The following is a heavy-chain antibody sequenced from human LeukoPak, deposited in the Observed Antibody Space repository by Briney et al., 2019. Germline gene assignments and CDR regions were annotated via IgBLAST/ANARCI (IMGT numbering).Heavy chain of an antibody. Sequence: GGSLRLFCAASGFTFSSYAMSWVRQAPGKGLEWVSAISGSGGSTYYADSVKGRFTISRDNSKNTLYLQMNSLRAEDTAVYYCAKERSSGWYGHIHGYWGQGTLVTVSS. J-gene: IGHJ4*02. CDR3: AKERSSGWYGHIHGY. CDR2: ISGSGGST. D-gene: IGHD6-19*01. CDR1: GFTFSSYA. V-gene: IGHV3-23*01.